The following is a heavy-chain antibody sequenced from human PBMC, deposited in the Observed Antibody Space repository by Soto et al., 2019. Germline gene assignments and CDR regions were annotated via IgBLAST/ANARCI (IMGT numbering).Heavy chain of an antibody. CDR1: GFTFRTYG. D-gene: IGHD3-10*01. J-gene: IGHJ4*02. CDR2: IWYDGDNK. V-gene: IGHV3-33*01. Sequence: QVQLVESGGGVVQPGRSLRLSCVASGFTFRTYGMHWVRQAPGKGLEWVALIWYDGDNKWYADSVKGRFTISRDNSNNTLHLQMNSLRAEDTAVYYCARDWDSSVSTWEFGGHWGQGTLVTVSS. CDR3: ARDWDSSVSTWEFGGH.